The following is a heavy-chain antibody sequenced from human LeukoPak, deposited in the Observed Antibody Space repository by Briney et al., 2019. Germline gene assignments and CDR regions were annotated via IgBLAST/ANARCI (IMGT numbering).Heavy chain of an antibody. J-gene: IGHJ4*02. CDR3: ARGFSSSWSYFEN. CDR1: LGTFMHKV. D-gene: IGHD6-13*01. CDR2: IIPLVNTS. V-gene: IGHV1-69*05. Sequence: SVKVSCKASLGTFMHKVLNGLRQAPGKELAWMGGIIPLVNTSIYAQKFQGRVTIITDEAATTADMELNSLRFEDTAVYFCARGFSSSWSYFENWGQGTLVTVSS.